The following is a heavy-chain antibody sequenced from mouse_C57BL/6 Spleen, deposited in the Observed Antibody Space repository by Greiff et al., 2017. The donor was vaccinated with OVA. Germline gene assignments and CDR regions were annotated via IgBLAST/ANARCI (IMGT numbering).Heavy chain of an antibody. CDR1: GYSITSGYY. CDR2: ISYDGSN. CDR3: ARDLYDEAYYAMDY. J-gene: IGHJ4*01. V-gene: IGHV3-6*01. D-gene: IGHD2-12*01. Sequence: EVKLMESGPGLVKPSQSLSLTCSVPGYSITSGYYWNWIRQFPGNKLEWMGYISYDGSNNYNPSLKNRISITRDTSKNQFFLKLNSVTTEDTATYYCARDLYDEAYYAMDYWGQGTSVTVSS.